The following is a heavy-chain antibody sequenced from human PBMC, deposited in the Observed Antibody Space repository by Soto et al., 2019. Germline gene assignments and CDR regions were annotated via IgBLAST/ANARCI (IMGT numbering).Heavy chain of an antibody. J-gene: IGHJ4*02. D-gene: IGHD2-2*01. CDR2: ISGSGDST. Sequence: EVQLLESGGGLVQPGGSLRLSCAVSGFTFSNYAMSWVRQAPGKGLEWVSGISGSGDSTNYGDSVKGRFTISRDNAKNTLYLQMNSLRAEDTSVYYCARRLSCSSSSCYAVDYWGQGTLVTVSS. V-gene: IGHV3-23*01. CDR3: ARRLSCSSSSCYAVDY. CDR1: GFTFSNYA.